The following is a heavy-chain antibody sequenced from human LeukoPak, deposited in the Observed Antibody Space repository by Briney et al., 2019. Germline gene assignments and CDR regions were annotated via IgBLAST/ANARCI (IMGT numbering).Heavy chain of an antibody. D-gene: IGHD3-10*01. CDR1: GGSISSYY. V-gene: IGHV4-59*01. CDR2: IYYSGST. CDR3: ARGDGSGSYYMYYYYGMDV. Sequence: NPSETLSLTCTASGGSISSYYWSWIRQPPGKGLEWIGYIYYSGSTNYNPSLKSRVTISVDTSKNQFSLKLSSVTAADTAVYYCARGDGSGSYYMYYYYGMDVWGQGTTVTVSS. J-gene: IGHJ6*02.